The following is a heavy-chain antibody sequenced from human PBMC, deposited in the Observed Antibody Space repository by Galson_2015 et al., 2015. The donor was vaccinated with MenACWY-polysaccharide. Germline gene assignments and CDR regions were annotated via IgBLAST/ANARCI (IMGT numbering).Heavy chain of an antibody. CDR3: ASPHCTNGICYWFDP. CDR2: FCYRGTT. Sequence: GTLFLPRAGSCGSISSSAYYWGWVRQPPGEGVGWSGAFCYRGTTYYNPSLKSRVTISVDTSKNQFSLKLTSVTAADTAVYYCASPHCTNGICYWFDPWGQGTLVTVSS. J-gene: IGHJ5*02. D-gene: IGHD2-8*01. CDR1: CGSISSSAYY. V-gene: IGHV4-39*01.